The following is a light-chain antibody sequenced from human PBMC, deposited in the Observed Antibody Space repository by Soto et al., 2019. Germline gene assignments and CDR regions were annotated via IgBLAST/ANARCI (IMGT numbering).Light chain of an antibody. CDR3: QQYNFWPYT. J-gene: IGKJ2*01. CDR2: GSS. V-gene: IGKV3-15*01. Sequence: EVVLTQSAAILSVSPGERVTLSCRASQSVSTKLVWHQQRPGQAPRFLIYGSSTRGTGVPDRFTGSGSGTEFPLTISSLQSADVATYYCQQYNFWPYTFGQGTKLEIK. CDR1: QSVSTK.